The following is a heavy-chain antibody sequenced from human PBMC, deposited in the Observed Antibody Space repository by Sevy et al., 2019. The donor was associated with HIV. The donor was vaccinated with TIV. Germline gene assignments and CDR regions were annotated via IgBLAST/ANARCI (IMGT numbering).Heavy chain of an antibody. CDR2: INQDGSDK. D-gene: IGHD2-15*01. CDR1: GFTFSDSW. Sequence: GGSLRLSCAASGFTFSDSWMTWVRQGPGKGLEWVANINQDGSDKYYVDSVRGRFTISRYNAKNSLYLQMNSLRVEDTALYDCARGALLSRYWGHGSLVTVSS. CDR3: ARGALLSRY. V-gene: IGHV3-7*01. J-gene: IGHJ4*01.